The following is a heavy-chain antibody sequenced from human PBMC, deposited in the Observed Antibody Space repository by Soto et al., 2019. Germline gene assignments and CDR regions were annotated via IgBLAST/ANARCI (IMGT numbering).Heavy chain of an antibody. V-gene: IGHV3-23*01. Sequence: PGGSLRLSCAASGFTFSSYAMSWVRQAPGKGLEWVSAISGSGGSTYYADSVKGRFTISRDNSKNTLYLQMNSLRAEDTAVYYCAKDGPSIAAAGEYYYYGMDVWGQGTTVTVSS. CDR3: AKDGPSIAAAGEYYYYGMDV. CDR1: GFTFSSYA. CDR2: ISGSGGST. J-gene: IGHJ6*02. D-gene: IGHD6-13*01.